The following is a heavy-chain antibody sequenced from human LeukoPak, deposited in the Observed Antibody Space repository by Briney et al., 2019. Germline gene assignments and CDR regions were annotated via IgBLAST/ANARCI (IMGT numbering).Heavy chain of an antibody. CDR2: ISSSSSTI. J-gene: IGHJ3*02. Sequence: GGSLRLSCAASGFTFSSYSMDWVRQAPGKGLEWVSYISSSSSTIYYADSVKGRFTISRDNAKNSLYLQMNSLRAEDTAVYYCAREGLTFGVVINAFDIWGQGTMVTVSS. V-gene: IGHV3-48*01. CDR3: AREGLTFGVVINAFDI. CDR1: GFTFSSYS. D-gene: IGHD3-3*01.